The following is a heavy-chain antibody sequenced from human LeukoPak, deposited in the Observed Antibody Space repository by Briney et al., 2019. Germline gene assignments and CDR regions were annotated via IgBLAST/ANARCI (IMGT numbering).Heavy chain of an antibody. CDR2: INSDGRST. D-gene: IGHD6-19*01. Sequence: GGPLRLSCAPSGFTFSIYRKHWVRQATEKGLVWVSRINSDGRSTNYADSVKGRFTISRDNAKNTLYLQMNSLRVEDTAVYYCVRAQWLADDAFDVWGQGTMVTVSS. CDR3: VRAQWLADDAFDV. CDR1: GFTFSIYR. V-gene: IGHV3-74*01. J-gene: IGHJ3*01.